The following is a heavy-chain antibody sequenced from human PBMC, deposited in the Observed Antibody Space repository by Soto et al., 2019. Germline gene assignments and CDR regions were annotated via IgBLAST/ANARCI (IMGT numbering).Heavy chain of an antibody. CDR1: GFTFSSYA. V-gene: IGHV3-23*01. Sequence: EVQLLESGGGLVQPGGSLRLSCAVSGFTFSSYAMSWVRQAPGKGLEWVSAISGSGGSTYYADSVKGRFTISRDNSKNTLYLQMNSLRAEDTAVYYCAKLATYYYDSSGSTFDYWGQGTLVTVSS. D-gene: IGHD3-22*01. J-gene: IGHJ4*02. CDR2: ISGSGGST. CDR3: AKLATYYYDSSGSTFDY.